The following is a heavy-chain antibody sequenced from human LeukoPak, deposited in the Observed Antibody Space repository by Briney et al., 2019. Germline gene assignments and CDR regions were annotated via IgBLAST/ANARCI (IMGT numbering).Heavy chain of an antibody. Sequence: PGGSLGLSCAASGFTFSSYSMNWVRQAPGKGLEWVGRIKSKTDGGTTDYAAPVKGRFTISRDDSKTTLYLQMNSLKTEDTAVYYCTTAALRRRNDYWGQGTLVTVSS. J-gene: IGHJ4*02. CDR1: GFTFSSYS. D-gene: IGHD1-14*01. V-gene: IGHV3-15*07. CDR3: TTAALRRRNDY. CDR2: IKSKTDGGTT.